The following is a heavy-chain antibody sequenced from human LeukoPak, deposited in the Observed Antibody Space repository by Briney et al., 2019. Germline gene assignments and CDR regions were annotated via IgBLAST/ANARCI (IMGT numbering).Heavy chain of an antibody. CDR3: ASRTTVVTRSYGAFDI. Sequence: GGSLRLSCVASGFTLSSYWMHWVRQAPGKGLVWVSRINSDGRSTSYADSVKGRFTISRDNAKSTLYLQMNSLRAEDTAVYYCASRTTVVTRSYGAFDIWGQGTMVTVSS. D-gene: IGHD4-23*01. J-gene: IGHJ3*02. V-gene: IGHV3-74*01. CDR2: INSDGRST. CDR1: GFTLSSYW.